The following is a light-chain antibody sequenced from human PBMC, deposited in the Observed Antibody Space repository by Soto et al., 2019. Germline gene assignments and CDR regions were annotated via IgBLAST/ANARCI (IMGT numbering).Light chain of an antibody. V-gene: IGLV3-27*01. CDR2: KDS. CDR3: YSAADNNLRV. J-gene: IGLJ2*01. Sequence: SYELTQPSSVSVSPGQTARLTCSGDVLAKKYARWVQQKQGQAPVLVIYKDSERPSGIPERFSGSSSGTTVTLTISGAQVEDEADYYCYSAADNNLRVFGGGTKLTVL. CDR1: VLAKKY.